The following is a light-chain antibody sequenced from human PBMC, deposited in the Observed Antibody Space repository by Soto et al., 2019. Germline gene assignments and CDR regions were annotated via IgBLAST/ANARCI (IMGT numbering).Light chain of an antibody. CDR1: SSDVGGYNY. V-gene: IGLV2-14*01. CDR3: SSYTSSSHYV. Sequence: QSALTQPASVSGSPGQSITISCTGNSSDVGGYNYVSWYQQHPGKAPKLMIYDVSNRPSGVSNRFSGSKSGNTASLTISGLQAEDEADYYCSSYTSSSHYVFGTGTKVTVL. CDR2: DVS. J-gene: IGLJ1*01.